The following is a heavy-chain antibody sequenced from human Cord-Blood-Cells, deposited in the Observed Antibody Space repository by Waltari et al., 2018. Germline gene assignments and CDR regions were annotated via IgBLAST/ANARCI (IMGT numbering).Heavy chain of an antibody. J-gene: IGHJ3*02. D-gene: IGHD3-3*01. Sequence: QLQLQESGPGLVKPSETLSLTCTVSGGSISSSSYYWGWIRQPPGKGLEWIGSIYYSGSTYYNPSLKSRVTISVDTSKNQFSLKLSSVTAADTAVYYCARRGYDFWSGYDAFDIWGQGTMVTVSS. CDR1: GGSISSSSYY. V-gene: IGHV4-39*01. CDR3: ARRGYDFWSGYDAFDI. CDR2: IYYSGST.